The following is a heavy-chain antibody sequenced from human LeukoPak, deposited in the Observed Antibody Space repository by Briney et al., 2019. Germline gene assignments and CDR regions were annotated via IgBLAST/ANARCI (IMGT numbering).Heavy chain of an antibody. CDR2: ISYDGSNK. CDR1: GFTFSSYA. Sequence: PGRSLRLSCAASGFTFSSYAMHWVRQAPGKGLEWVAVISYDGSNKYYADSVKGRFTISRDNSKNTLYLQMNSLRAEDTAVYYCARDRGIAAAGTGVYYYGMDVWGQGTTVTVSS. D-gene: IGHD6-13*01. J-gene: IGHJ6*02. CDR3: ARDRGIAAAGTGVYYYGMDV. V-gene: IGHV3-30*04.